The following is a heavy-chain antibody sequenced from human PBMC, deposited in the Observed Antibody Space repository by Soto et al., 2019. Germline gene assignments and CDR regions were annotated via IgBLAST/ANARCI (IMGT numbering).Heavy chain of an antibody. J-gene: IGHJ6*02. V-gene: IGHV3-48*02. CDR3: ARRPDATIKDISYYYALDV. D-gene: IGHD2-2*01. Sequence: GGSLRLSCAASGFTISPYNMIWARQAPGKGLQWVSYISSSSNTLYYGDSVRGRFTISRDNAKNSLYLQMNSLRDEDTAVYYCARRPDATIKDISYYYALDVWGQGTTVTVSS. CDR1: GFTISPYN. CDR2: ISSSSNTL.